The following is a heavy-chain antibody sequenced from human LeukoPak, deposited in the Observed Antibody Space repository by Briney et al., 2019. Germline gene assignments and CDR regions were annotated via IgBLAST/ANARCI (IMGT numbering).Heavy chain of an antibody. V-gene: IGHV4-59*08. D-gene: IGHD2-21*02. Sequence: SETLSLTCTVSGGSISSYYWSWIRQPPGKGLEWIGYIYYSGSINYNPSLKSRVTISVDTSKNQFSLKLSSVTAADTAVYYCARLNCGGDCYSSYFDLWGRGTLVTVSS. CDR3: ARLNCGGDCYSSYFDL. CDR2: IYYSGSI. J-gene: IGHJ2*01. CDR1: GGSISSYY.